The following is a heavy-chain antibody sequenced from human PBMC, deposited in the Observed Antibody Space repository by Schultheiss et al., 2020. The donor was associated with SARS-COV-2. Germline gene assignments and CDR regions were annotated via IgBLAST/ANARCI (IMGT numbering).Heavy chain of an antibody. V-gene: IGHV4-4*07. CDR2: IYTSGST. J-gene: IGHJ4*02. D-gene: IGHD1-26*01. Sequence: SETLSLTCTVSGGSISSSYWSWIRQPPGKGLEWIGRIYTSGSTNYNPSLKSRVTMSVDTSKNQFSLKLSSVTAADTAVYYCARSPPFGPSGSYFDYWGQGTLVTVSS. CDR3: ARSPPFGPSGSYFDY. CDR1: GGSISSSY.